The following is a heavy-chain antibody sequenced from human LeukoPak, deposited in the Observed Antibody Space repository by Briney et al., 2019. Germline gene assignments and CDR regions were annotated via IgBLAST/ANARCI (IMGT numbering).Heavy chain of an antibody. CDR3: ARFYGGFTNHWHFDL. CDR2: MSSSGAG. J-gene: IGHJ2*01. V-gene: IGHV3-53*01. Sequence: AGSLRLSCVASEFNVSNNYMSWVRQAPGKGLEWVSVMSSSGAGYSAASMNGRFTISTYNSKNTLYLQMTSLRDDDTAVYYCARFYGGFTNHWHFDLWGRGTLVTVSS. CDR1: EFNVSNNY. D-gene: IGHD4-23*01.